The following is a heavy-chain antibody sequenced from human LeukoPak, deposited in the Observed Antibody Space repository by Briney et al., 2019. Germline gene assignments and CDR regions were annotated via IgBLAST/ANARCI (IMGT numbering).Heavy chain of an antibody. CDR2: MNPNSGNT. J-gene: IGHJ3*02. V-gene: IGHV1-8*01. CDR3: ARGGRYYYDSSGYHAAFDI. Sequence: ASVKVSCKASGYTFTSYDINWVRQATGQGLEWMGWMNPNSGNTGYAQKFQGRVTTTRNTSISTAYMELSSLRSEDTAVYYCARGGRYYYDSSGYHAAFDIWGQGTMVTVSS. CDR1: GYTFTSYD. D-gene: IGHD3-22*01.